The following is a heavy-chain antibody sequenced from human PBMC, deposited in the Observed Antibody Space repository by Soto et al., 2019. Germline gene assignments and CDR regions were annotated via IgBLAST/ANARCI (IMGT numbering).Heavy chain of an antibody. D-gene: IGHD3-10*01. CDR1: GFNFIRKY. CDR3: ARGLYDSGSFYFDF. Sequence: EVQLVECGGGLIQPGGSLRLSCAASGFNFIRKYMIWVRQAPGKGLEWVSILYSGGTTYYADSVKGRFTISRDTSENTLYLQMNSLRAEDTAVYYCARGLYDSGSFYFDFWGQGTLVTVSS. CDR2: LYSGGTT. J-gene: IGHJ4*02. V-gene: IGHV3-53*01.